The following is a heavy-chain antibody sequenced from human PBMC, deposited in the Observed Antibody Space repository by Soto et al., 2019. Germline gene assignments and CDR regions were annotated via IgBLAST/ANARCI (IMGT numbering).Heavy chain of an antibody. J-gene: IGHJ5*02. V-gene: IGHV3-30-3*01. Sequence: PGGSLRLSCAASGFTFSSYAMHWVRQAPGKGLEWVAVISYDGSNKYYADSVKGRFTISRDNSKNTLYLQMNSLRAEDTAVYYCARVMWELLSNWFDQWGQGTLVNVS. CDR1: GFTFSSYA. D-gene: IGHD1-26*01. CDR3: ARVMWELLSNWFDQ. CDR2: ISYDGSNK.